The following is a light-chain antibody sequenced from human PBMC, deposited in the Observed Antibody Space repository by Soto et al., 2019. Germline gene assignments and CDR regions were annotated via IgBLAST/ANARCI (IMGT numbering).Light chain of an antibody. J-gene: IGLJ3*02. CDR1: STNIGSNS. Sequence: QSVLTQPPSAYGTPGQRVTISCSGSSTNIGSNSVNWYQQLPGPAPKLIIYSNNQRPAGVPDRFSGSKSGTSASLAISGLESEDEADYYCAAWDGSLKGPVFGGGTKLTVL. V-gene: IGLV1-44*01. CDR3: AAWDGSLKGPV. CDR2: SNN.